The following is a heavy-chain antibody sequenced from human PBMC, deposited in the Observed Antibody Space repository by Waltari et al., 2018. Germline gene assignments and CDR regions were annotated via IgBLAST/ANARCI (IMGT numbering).Heavy chain of an antibody. V-gene: IGHV3-64*01. Sequence: EVQLVESGGGLVQPGGSLRLSCVASGFTFSSYAMHWVRQAPGKGLEYVSAISSNGGSTYYANSVKGRFTISRDNSKNTLYLQMGSLRAEDMAVYYCAREVSYYDILTGYYDYWGQGTLVTVSS. CDR3: AREVSYYDILTGYYDY. D-gene: IGHD3-9*01. CDR2: ISSNGGST. J-gene: IGHJ4*02. CDR1: GFTFSSYA.